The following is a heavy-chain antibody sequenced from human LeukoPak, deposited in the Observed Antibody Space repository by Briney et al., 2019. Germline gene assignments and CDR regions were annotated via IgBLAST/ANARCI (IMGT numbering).Heavy chain of an antibody. CDR2: ISSGGSTI. J-gene: IGHJ4*02. CDR1: GFTFSSYE. CDR3: ARDFVPYYFDY. D-gene: IGHD6-6*01. V-gene: IGHV3-48*03. Sequence: GGSLRLSCAASGFTFSSYEMNWVRQAPGKGLEWVSCISSGGSTIYYADSVKGRSTISRDNAQNSLYLQMNSLRAEATAVYSCARDFVPYYFDYWGQGTLVTVSS.